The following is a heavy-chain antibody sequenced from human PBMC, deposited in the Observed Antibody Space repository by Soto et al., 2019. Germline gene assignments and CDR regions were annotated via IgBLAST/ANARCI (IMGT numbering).Heavy chain of an antibody. CDR1: GGSISSYY. D-gene: IGHD5-12*01. Sequence: SETLSLTCTVSGGSISSYYWSWIRQPPGKGLEWIGYIYYSGSTNYNPSLKSRVTISVDTSKNQFSLKLGSVTAADTAVYYCARAYGGYADYWGQGALVTVSS. V-gene: IGHV4-59*01. CDR2: IYYSGST. J-gene: IGHJ4*02. CDR3: ARAYGGYADY.